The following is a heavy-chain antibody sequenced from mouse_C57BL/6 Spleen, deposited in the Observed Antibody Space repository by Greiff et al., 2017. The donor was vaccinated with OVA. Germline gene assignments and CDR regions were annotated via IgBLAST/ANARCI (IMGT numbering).Heavy chain of an antibody. CDR2: IHPNNGGT. Sequence: EVQLQQSGPELVKPGASVKISCKASGYTFTDYYMNWVKQSHGKSLEWIGDIHPNNGGTSYNQKFKGKATLTVDKSSSTAYMELRSLPSEDSAGYYCARADYYGSTYYFDYWGQGTTLTVSA. V-gene: IGHV1-26*01. D-gene: IGHD1-1*01. J-gene: IGHJ2*01. CDR3: ARADYYGSTYYFDY. CDR1: GYTFTDYY.